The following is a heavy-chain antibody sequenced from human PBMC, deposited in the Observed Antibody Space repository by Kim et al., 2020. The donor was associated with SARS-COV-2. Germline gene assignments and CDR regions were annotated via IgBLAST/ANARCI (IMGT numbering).Heavy chain of an antibody. V-gene: IGHV4-61*07. J-gene: IGHJ4*02. D-gene: IGHD2-15*01. Sequence: PSSKSRVTISVDTSKNQFSLNLNSVTAADTAVYYCARRGSFCSSGACEVDYWGQGTLVTVSS. CDR3: ARRGSFCSSGACEVDY.